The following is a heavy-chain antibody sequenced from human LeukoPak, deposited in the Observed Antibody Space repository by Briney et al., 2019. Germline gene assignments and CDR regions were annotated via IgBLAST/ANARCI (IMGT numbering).Heavy chain of an antibody. D-gene: IGHD3-22*01. V-gene: IGHV3-23*01. J-gene: IGHJ4*02. CDR2: ISGSGGST. Sequence: GGSLRLPCAASGFTFSSYAMHWVRQAPGKGLEWVSAISGSGGSTYYADPVKGRFTISRDNSKNTLYLQMNSLRAEDTAVYYCANQNSYYYDSSGSLGNYFDYWGQGTLVTVSS. CDR1: GFTFSSYA. CDR3: ANQNSYYYDSSGSLGNYFDY.